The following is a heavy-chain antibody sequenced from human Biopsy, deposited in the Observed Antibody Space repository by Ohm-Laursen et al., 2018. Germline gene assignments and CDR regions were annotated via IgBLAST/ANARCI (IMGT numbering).Heavy chain of an antibody. V-gene: IGHV3-33*01. Sequence: FLRLCCVESGFTFSSFGMHRVGEAAGKGLEWVAVVWYDGINKFYADCVEGGLTITRDNFKNTVYLEMNSLRPEDTDVYYCARDLGNLRGVMFSLDSWGQGTLVRVSS. CDR2: VWYDGINK. D-gene: IGHD3-16*01. CDR3: ARDLGNLRGVMFSLDS. CDR1: GFTFSSFG. J-gene: IGHJ4*02.